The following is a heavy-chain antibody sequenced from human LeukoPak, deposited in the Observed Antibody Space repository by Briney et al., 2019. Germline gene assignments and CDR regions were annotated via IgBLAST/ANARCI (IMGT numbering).Heavy chain of an antibody. CDR3: ARRYYDFWSGYYSPRMDV. CDR2: ISAYNGNT. CDR1: GYTFTNYS. Sequence: ASVKVSCKASGYTFTNYSISWVRQAPGQGLEWMGWISAYNGNTNYAQKLQGRVTMTTDTSTSTAYMELRSLRSDDTAVYYCARRYYDFWSGYYSPRMDVWGQGTTVTVSS. D-gene: IGHD3-3*01. J-gene: IGHJ6*02. V-gene: IGHV1-18*01.